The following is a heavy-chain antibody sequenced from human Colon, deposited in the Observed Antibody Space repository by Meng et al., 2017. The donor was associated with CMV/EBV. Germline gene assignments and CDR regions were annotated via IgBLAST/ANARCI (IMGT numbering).Heavy chain of an antibody. V-gene: IGHV5-51*01. CDR2: IYPTDSNT. CDR3: ARHAGGSNPFDF. CDR1: GYSFSSYW. D-gene: IGHD2-15*01. Sequence: GESLKISCKGSGYSFSSYWIAWMRQMPGKGLEWTGIIYPTDSNTKYSPSFHGQVTISVDRSINTAYLQWSSLKASDTALYFCARHAGGSNPFDFWGQGTLVTVSS. J-gene: IGHJ4*02.